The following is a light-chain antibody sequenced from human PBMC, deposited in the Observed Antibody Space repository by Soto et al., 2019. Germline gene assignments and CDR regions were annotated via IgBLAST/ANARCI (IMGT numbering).Light chain of an antibody. V-gene: IGKV3-15*01. CDR3: QQYNNWPLFT. CDR1: QSVSSN. CDR2: GAS. J-gene: IGKJ3*01. Sequence: EIVMTQSPATLSVSPGERATLSCRASQSVSSNLAWYQQKPGQAPRLLIYGASTRATDIPARFSGSGSGTEFTLTLSSLQSEDFAVYYCQQYNNWPLFTFGPGTKVDIK.